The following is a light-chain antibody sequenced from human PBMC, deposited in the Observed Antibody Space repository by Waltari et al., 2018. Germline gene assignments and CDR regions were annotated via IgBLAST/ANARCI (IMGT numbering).Light chain of an antibody. J-gene: IGKJ1*01. CDR1: QSISTY. CDR2: DAS. V-gene: IGKV3-11*01. CDR3: QQRSDLPPIT. Sequence: IVLTQSPATLSLSPGERATLSCRASQSISTYLAWYQQQPGQAPRLLISDASYRATGIPARFSGSGSGTDVTLTISSLEPEDFAVYYCQQRSDLPPITFGQGTKVEI.